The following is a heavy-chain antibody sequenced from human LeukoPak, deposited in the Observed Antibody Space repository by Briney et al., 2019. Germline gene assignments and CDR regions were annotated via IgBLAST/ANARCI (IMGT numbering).Heavy chain of an antibody. D-gene: IGHD6-13*01. CDR1: GYTFTSYG. CDR3: ARLSPTLFLRSSRRKYYFDY. CDR2: ISAYNGNT. J-gene: IGHJ4*02. Sequence: GASVKVSCKASGYTFTSYGISWVRQAPGQGLEWMGWISAYNGNTNYAQKLQGRVTMTTDTSTSTAYMELRSLRSDDTAVYYCARLSPTLFLRSSRRKYYFDYWGQGTLVTVSS. V-gene: IGHV1-18*01.